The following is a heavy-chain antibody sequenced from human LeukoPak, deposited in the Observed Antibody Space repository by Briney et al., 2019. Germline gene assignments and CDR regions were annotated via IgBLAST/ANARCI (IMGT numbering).Heavy chain of an antibody. J-gene: IGHJ4*02. D-gene: IGHD3-22*01. CDR3: AAAVYYYDSSGYYGGFDY. CDR1: GGTFSSYA. CDR2: IIPIFGTA. V-gene: IGHV1-69*05. Sequence: SVKVSCKASGGTFSSYAISWVRQAPGQGLEWMGGIIPIFGTANYAQKFQGRVTITTDQSTSTAYMELSSLRSEDTAVYYCAAAVYYYDSSGYYGGFDYWGQGTLVTVSS.